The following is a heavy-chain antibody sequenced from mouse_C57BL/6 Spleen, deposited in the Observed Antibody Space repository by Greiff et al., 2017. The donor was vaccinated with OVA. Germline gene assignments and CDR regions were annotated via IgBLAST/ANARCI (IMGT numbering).Heavy chain of an antibody. CDR2: IDPETGGT. J-gene: IGHJ3*01. D-gene: IGHD2-5*01. CDR1: GYTFTDYE. CDR3: TTFYINLPFAY. Sequence: QVQLQQSGAELVRPGASVTLSCKASGYTFTDYEMHWVKQTPVHGLEWIGAIDPETGGTAYNQKFKGKAILTADKSSSTAYMELRSLTSEDSAVYYCTTFYINLPFAYWGQGTLVTVSA. V-gene: IGHV1-15*01.